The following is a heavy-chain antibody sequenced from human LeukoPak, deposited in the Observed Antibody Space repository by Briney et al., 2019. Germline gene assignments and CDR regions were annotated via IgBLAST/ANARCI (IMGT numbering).Heavy chain of an antibody. CDR2: ITPIFRTP. J-gene: IGHJ4*02. V-gene: IGHV1-69*13. CDR3: ARGWLAETTVVTPYNY. D-gene: IGHD2-21*02. CDR1: GYTFTSYG. Sequence: SVKVSCKASGYTFTSYGISWVRQAPGQGLEWMGGITPIFRTPNYAQKFQGRVTITAVETMSTAYMELSSLRSEDTAVYYCARGWLAETTVVTPYNYWGQGTLVTVSS.